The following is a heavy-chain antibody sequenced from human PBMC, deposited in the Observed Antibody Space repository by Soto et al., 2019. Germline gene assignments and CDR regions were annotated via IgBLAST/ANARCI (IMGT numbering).Heavy chain of an antibody. CDR2: MNPNSGNT. CDR3: AVGFDYAMEV. Sequence: GASVKVSCKASGYTFTSYGISWVRQAPGQGLEWMGWMNPNSGNTGYAQKFQGRVTMTRNTSISTAYMELSSLRSEDTAVYYCAVGFDYAMEVWGQGTTVTVSS. J-gene: IGHJ6*02. CDR1: GYTFTSYG. V-gene: IGHV1-8*02.